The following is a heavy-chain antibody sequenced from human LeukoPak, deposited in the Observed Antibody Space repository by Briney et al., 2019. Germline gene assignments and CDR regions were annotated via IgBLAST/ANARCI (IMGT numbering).Heavy chain of an antibody. CDR2: LSGSGYNT. CDR1: GFTFSSYA. V-gene: IGHV3-23*01. Sequence: GGSLRLSCAASGFTFSSYALSWVRQAPGKGLEWVSSLSGSGYNTYYADSVKGRFTISRDNSKNTVYLQMNSLRAEDTAAYYCAKDPYGTRYFDYWGQATLVTVSS. CDR3: AKDPYGTRYFDY. J-gene: IGHJ4*02. D-gene: IGHD2-2*01.